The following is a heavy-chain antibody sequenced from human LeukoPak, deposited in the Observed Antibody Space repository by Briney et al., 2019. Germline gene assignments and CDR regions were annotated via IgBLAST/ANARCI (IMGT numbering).Heavy chain of an antibody. J-gene: IGHJ4*02. Sequence: PGGSLRLSCAASGFTFSSYSMNWVPQAPGKGLEWVSSISSSSSYIYYADSVKGRFTISRDNAKNSLYLQMNSLRAEDTAVYYCARDLQLLRVTYYFGYWGQGTLVTVSS. D-gene: IGHD2-15*01. CDR2: ISSSSSYI. CDR1: GFTFSSYS. V-gene: IGHV3-21*01. CDR3: ARDLQLLRVTYYFGY.